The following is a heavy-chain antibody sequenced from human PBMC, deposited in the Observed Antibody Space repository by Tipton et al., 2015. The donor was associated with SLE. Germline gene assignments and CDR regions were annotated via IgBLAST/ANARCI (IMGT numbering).Heavy chain of an antibody. CDR2: IYYSGST. CDR3: ARESGFDY. Sequence: TLSLTCTVSGGSISSYYWSWFRRPPGKGLEWIGYIYYSGSTNYNPSLKSRVTISVDTSKNQFSLKLSSVTAADTAVYYCARESGFDYWGQGTLVTVSS. V-gene: IGHV4-59*12. CDR1: GGSISSYY. D-gene: IGHD7-27*01. J-gene: IGHJ4*02.